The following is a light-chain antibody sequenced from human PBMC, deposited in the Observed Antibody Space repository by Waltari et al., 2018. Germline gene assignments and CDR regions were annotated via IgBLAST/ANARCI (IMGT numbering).Light chain of an antibody. Sequence: DIQMTQSPSSLSASVGDRVTITCRASHSIDTWLAWYQHKPGKAPKVLIYKASYLDSGVPCRFSGSGSGTEFALTISSLQPDDFATYYCQQYNTDSPWTFGQGTKVEVK. J-gene: IGKJ1*01. CDR2: KAS. CDR3: QQYNTDSPWT. CDR1: HSIDTW. V-gene: IGKV1-5*03.